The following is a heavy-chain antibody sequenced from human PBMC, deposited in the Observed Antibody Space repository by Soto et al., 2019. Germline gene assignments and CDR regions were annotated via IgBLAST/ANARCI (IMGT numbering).Heavy chain of an antibody. CDR2: ISYDGSNK. V-gene: IGHV3-30-3*01. D-gene: IGHD1-26*01. J-gene: IGHJ4*02. CDR1: GFTFSSYA. Sequence: QVQLVESGGGVVQPGRSLRLSCAASGFTFSSYAMHWVRQAPGKGLEWVAVISYDGSNKYYADSVKGRFTISRDNSKNPLYLQMNSLRAEDTAVYYCARDRKWELLPEIDYWGQGTLVTVSS. CDR3: ARDRKWELLPEIDY.